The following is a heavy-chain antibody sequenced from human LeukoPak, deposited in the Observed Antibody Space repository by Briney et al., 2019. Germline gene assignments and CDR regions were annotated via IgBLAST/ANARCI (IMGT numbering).Heavy chain of an antibody. Sequence: SETLSLTCTVSGGSVTRNYWSWLRQPPGKGLEWIGYIYYSGSTNYSPSLKSRVTMSVDPSKNQFSLNLNSVTAADTAVYYCARIVTGGASFDSWVQGTLITVSS. CDR1: GGSVTRNY. D-gene: IGHD3-16*01. CDR2: IYYSGST. J-gene: IGHJ4*02. V-gene: IGHV4-59*02. CDR3: ARIVTGGASFDS.